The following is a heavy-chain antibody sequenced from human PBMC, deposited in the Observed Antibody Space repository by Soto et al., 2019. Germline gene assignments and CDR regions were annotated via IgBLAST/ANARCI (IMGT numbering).Heavy chain of an antibody. CDR1: GGSISSSSYY. D-gene: IGHD5-18*01. CDR2: IYYSGST. Sequence: SETLSLTCTVSGGSISSSSYYWGWIRQPPGKGLEWIGSIYYSGSTYYNPSLKSRVTISVDTSKNQFSLKLSSVTAADTAVYYCARDGSDTAMGDYYYGMDVWGQGTTSPSP. J-gene: IGHJ6*02. CDR3: ARDGSDTAMGDYYYGMDV. V-gene: IGHV4-39*07.